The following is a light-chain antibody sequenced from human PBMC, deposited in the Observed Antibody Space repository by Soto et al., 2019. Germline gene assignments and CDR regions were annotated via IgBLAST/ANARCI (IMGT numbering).Light chain of an antibody. CDR3: QQYGSSPTWT. CDR1: QSVSSSY. J-gene: IGKJ1*01. CDR2: GAS. Sequence: EIVLTQSPGTLSLSPGERATLSCRASQSVSSSYLAWYQQKPGQAPRLLIYGASSRATGIPDRFSGSGSGTDFTLTISRLXXEDFAVYYCQQYGSSPTWTFGQGTKVEIX. V-gene: IGKV3-20*01.